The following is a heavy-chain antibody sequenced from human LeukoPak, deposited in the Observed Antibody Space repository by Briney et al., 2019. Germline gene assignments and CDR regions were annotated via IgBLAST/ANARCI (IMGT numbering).Heavy chain of an antibody. J-gene: IGHJ4*02. CDR1: SASVSSYY. V-gene: IGHV4-59*02. Sequence: SESLSLTCTVSSASVSSYYWSWVRQPPGGGLEWIGYISNSGSPSYNPSFKSRVTFSADTSKNHLSLKLNSVTPADTAVYFCARGGAGPLRDWGQGTLVTVSS. CDR2: ISNSGSP. CDR3: ARGGAGPLRD. D-gene: IGHD3-16*01.